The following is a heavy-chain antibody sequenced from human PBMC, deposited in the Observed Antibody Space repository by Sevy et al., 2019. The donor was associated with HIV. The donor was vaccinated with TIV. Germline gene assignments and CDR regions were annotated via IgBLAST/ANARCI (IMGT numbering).Heavy chain of an antibody. V-gene: IGHV5-51*01. CDR2: IYPGDSDT. J-gene: IGHJ4*02. CDR3: SRWWVDISCYCPPPVDY. Sequence: GESLKTSCKGSGYSFTSYWIGWVRQMPGKGLEWMGIIYPGDSDTRYSPSFQGQVTISADKSLSTAYLQWSSLKASDTAMYCCSRWWVDISCYCPPPVDYGGQGTLVTVS. CDR1: GYSFTSYW. D-gene: IGHD3-22*01.